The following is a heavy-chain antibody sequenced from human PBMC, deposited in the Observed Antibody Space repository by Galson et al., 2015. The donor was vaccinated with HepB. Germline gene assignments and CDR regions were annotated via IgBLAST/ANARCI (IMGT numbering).Heavy chain of an antibody. CDR1: GFTFSSYA. V-gene: IGHV3-30*04. CDR3: ARGGITMSFDY. J-gene: IGHJ4*02. CDR2: ISYDGSNK. D-gene: IGHD3-22*01. Sequence: SLRLSCAASGFTFSSYAMHWVRQAPGKGLEWVAVISYDGSNKYYADSVKGRFTISRDNSKNTLYLQMNSLRAEDTAVYYCARGGITMSFDYWGQGTLVTVSS.